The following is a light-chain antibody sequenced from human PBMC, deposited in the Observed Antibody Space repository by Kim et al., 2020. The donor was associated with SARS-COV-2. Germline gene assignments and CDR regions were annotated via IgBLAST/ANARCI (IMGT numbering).Light chain of an antibody. CDR3: QSYDSSLSVLYV. J-gene: IGLJ1*01. Sequence: GTIAGTGRGSNSGGGYCVNWFQQLPGTAPKLLIYGNSNRPTGVPDRFSGSKSGTAASLAITGLQAEDEADYYCQSYDSSLSVLYVFGTGTKVTVL. V-gene: IGLV1-40*01. CDR1: GSNSGGGYC. CDR2: GNS.